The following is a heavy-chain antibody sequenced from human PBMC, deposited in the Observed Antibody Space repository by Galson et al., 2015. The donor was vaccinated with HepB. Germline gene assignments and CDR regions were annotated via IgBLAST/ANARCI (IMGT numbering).Heavy chain of an antibody. Sequence: SLRLSCAASGFTFSSYAMHWVRQAPGKGLEWVAVISYDGSNKYYADSVKGRFTISRDNSKNTLYLQMNSLRAEDTAVYYCARGEFGELLVPHWWYWGQGTLVTVSS. J-gene: IGHJ4*02. CDR1: GFTFSSYA. CDR2: ISYDGSNK. D-gene: IGHD3-10*01. CDR3: ARGEFGELLVPHWWY. V-gene: IGHV3-30*04.